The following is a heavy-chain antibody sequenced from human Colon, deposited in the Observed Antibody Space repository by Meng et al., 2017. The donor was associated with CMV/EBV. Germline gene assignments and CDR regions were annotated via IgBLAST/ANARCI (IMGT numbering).Heavy chain of an antibody. CDR3: ARDLDY. Sequence: GESLKISCSASGFTFRSYSFTWVRQAPGKGLEWVSGINWNGGSTGYADSVKGRFTISRDNAKNSLYLQMNSLRAEDMALYYCARDLDYWGQGTLVTVSS. V-gene: IGHV3-20*04. CDR1: GFTFRSYS. CDR2: INWNGGST. J-gene: IGHJ4*02.